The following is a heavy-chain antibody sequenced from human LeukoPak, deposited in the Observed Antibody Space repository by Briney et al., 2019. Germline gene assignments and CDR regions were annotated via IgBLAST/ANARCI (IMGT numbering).Heavy chain of an antibody. CDR2: ISAYNGNT. Sequence: ASVKVSCRASGYTFTSYGISWVRQAPGQGLEWMGWISAYNGNTNYAQKLQGRVTMTTDTSTSTAYMELRSLRSDDTAVYYCARHDYGDYEYDYWGQGTLVTVSS. CDR3: ARHDYGDYEYDY. D-gene: IGHD4-17*01. V-gene: IGHV1-18*01. J-gene: IGHJ4*02. CDR1: GYTFTSYG.